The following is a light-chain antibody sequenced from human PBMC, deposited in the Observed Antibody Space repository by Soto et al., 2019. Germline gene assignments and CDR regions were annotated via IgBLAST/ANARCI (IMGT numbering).Light chain of an antibody. CDR3: ATWDGSLPGEV. CDR2: DNN. J-gene: IGLJ2*01. V-gene: IGLV1-51*01. CDR1: SSNIGNNY. Sequence: QSVLTQSPSVSAAPGQQVTISCSGSSSNIGNNYVSWYQQLPGTAPKLLIYDNNKRPSGIPDRFSGSKSGTSGTLDITGPQTGDEADYYCATWDGSLPGEVFGGGTKVTVL.